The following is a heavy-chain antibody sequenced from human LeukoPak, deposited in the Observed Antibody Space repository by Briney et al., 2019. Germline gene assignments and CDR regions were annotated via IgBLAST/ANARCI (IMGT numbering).Heavy chain of an antibody. D-gene: IGHD3-22*01. V-gene: IGHV3-30-3*01. J-gene: IGHJ4*02. CDR1: GFTFSSYA. CDR2: ISYDGSNK. CDR3: ARAMIVVVSGDY. Sequence: QPGRSLRLSCAASGFTFSSYAMHWVRQAPGKGLGWVAVISYDGSNKYYADSVKGRFTISRDNSKNTLYLQMNSLRAEDTAVYYCARAMIVVVSGDYWGQGTLVTVSS.